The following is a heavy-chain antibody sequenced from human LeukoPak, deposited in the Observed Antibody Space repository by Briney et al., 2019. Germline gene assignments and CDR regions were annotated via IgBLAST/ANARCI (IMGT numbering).Heavy chain of an antibody. CDR1: GFSFSNYA. V-gene: IGHV3-30-3*01. Sequence: GGSLRLSCAASGFSFSNYAMHWVRQAPGKGLEWVAVISFDGTNKYYADSVKGRLTISRDNTENTLHLQMNSLRAEDTAVYFCVREVAVSGTENGAFNVWGPGTTVTVSS. CDR2: ISFDGTNK. CDR3: VREVAVSGTENGAFNV. J-gene: IGHJ6*02. D-gene: IGHD6-19*01.